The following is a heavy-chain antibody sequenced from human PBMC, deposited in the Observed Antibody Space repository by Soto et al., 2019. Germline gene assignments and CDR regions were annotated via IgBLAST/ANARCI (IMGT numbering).Heavy chain of an antibody. J-gene: IGHJ5*02. D-gene: IGHD5-12*01. CDR3: ARVQVEMATIVNWFDP. CDR2: INHSGST. V-gene: IGHV4-34*01. CDR1: GGSFSGYY. Sequence: SETLSLTCAVYGGSFSGYYWSWIRQPPGKGLEWIGEINHSGSTNYNPSLKSRVTISVDTSKNQFSLKLSSVTAADTAVYYCARVQVEMATIVNWFDPWGQGTLVTVSS.